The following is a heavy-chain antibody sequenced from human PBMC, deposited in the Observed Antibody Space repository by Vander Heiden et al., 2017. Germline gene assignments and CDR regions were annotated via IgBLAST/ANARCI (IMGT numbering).Heavy chain of an antibody. V-gene: IGHV4-31*03. CDR3: ARDCTNGVCPDAFDI. CDR2: IYYSGST. Sequence: QLQLQESGPGLVKPSQNLSLTCTLSGGSIRSGGYYWSWIRQHPGKGLEWIGYIYYSGSTYYNPSLKSRVTISVDTSKNQFSLKLSSVTAADTAVYYCARDCTNGVCPDAFDIWGQGTMVTVSS. J-gene: IGHJ3*02. D-gene: IGHD2-8*01. CDR1: GGSIRSGGYY.